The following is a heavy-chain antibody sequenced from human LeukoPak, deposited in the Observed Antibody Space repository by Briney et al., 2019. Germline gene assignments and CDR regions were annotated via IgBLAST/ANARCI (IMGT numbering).Heavy chain of an antibody. CDR3: ARDTWIQPFYYYYYMDV. D-gene: IGHD5-18*01. V-gene: IGHV4-34*01. CDR2: INHSGST. J-gene: IGHJ6*03. CDR1: GGSFSGYY. Sequence: KTSETLSLTCAVYGGSFSGYYWSGIRQPPGRGLEWRGEINHSGSTNYNPSLKSRLTISVDTSTNQFSLKLSSVTAADTAVYYCARDTWIQPFYYYYYMDVRGQGTTVTVSS.